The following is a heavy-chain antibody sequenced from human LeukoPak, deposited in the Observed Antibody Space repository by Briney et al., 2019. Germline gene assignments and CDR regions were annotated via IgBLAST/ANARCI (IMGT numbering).Heavy chain of an antibody. CDR3: ARLMSDVVVVAATPEGWFDP. CDR1: GYSFTSYW. Sequence: ESLKISCKGSGYSFTSYWIGWVRQMPGKGLEWMGIIYPGDSDTRYSPSFQGQVTISADKSISTAYLQWSSLKASDTAMYYCARLMSDVVVVAATPEGWFDPWGQGTLVTVSS. D-gene: IGHD2-15*01. V-gene: IGHV5-51*01. J-gene: IGHJ5*02. CDR2: IYPGDSDT.